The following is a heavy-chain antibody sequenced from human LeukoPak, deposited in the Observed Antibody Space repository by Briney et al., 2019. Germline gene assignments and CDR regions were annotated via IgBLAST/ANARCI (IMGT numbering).Heavy chain of an antibody. D-gene: IGHD3-10*01. J-gene: IGHJ4*02. V-gene: IGHV3-53*01. CDR1: GFNVSNNY. Sequence: GGSLRLSCAASGFNVSNNYMNWVRQAPGKGMEWDSVIFSSGPTYYADSVKGRFTISRDTSKNALYLQMNSLRAEDTAVYYCAISGLGFGEFRGLDYWGQGTLVTVSS. CDR2: IFSSGPT. CDR3: AISGLGFGEFRGLDY.